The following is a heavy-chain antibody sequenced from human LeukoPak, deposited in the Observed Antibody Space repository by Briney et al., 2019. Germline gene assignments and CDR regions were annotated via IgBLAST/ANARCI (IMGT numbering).Heavy chain of an antibody. V-gene: IGHV3-33*01. CDR1: GFTFSTYA. Sequence: GGSLRLSCAASGFTFSTYAMHWVRQAPGKGLEWVAVIWYDGSNKYYGDSVKGRLTISRDNSKNTLFLQMNSLRDEDTAVYYCARDLDYAFDYWGQGTLVTVSS. J-gene: IGHJ4*02. CDR2: IWYDGSNK. CDR3: ARDLDYAFDY. D-gene: IGHD4-17*01.